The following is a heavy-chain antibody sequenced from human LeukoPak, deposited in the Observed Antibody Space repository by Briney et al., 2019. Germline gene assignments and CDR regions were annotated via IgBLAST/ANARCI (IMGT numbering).Heavy chain of an antibody. CDR3: AGSSIAAAPFYYFDY. J-gene: IGHJ4*02. CDR2: ISSSGSTI. CDR1: GFTFSSYS. Sequence: GGSLRLSCAASGFTFSSYSMNWVRQAPGKGLEWVSYISSSGSTIYYADSVKGRFTISRDNAKNSLYLQMNSLRAEDTAVYYCAGSSIAAAPFYYFDYWGQGTLVSVSS. V-gene: IGHV3-48*04. D-gene: IGHD6-13*01.